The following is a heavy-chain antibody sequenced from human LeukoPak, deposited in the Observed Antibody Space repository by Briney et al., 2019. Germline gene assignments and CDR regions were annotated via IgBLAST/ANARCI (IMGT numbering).Heavy chain of an antibody. V-gene: IGHV3-23*01. D-gene: IGHD2-2*01. CDR2: ISGSGGST. CDR1: GFTFRSYA. J-gene: IGHJ5*02. CDR3: AKEDYCSSTSCYTGWFDP. Sequence: GGSLRLSCAASGFTFRSYAMSWVRQAPGKGLEWVSAISGSGGSTYYADSVKGRFTISRDNSKNTLYLQMNSLRAEDTAVYYCAKEDYCSSTSCYTGWFDPWGQGTLVTVSS.